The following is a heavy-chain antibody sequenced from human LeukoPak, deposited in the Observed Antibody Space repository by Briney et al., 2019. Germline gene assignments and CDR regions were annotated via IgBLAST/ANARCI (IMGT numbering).Heavy chain of an antibody. V-gene: IGHV3-53*01. Sequence: PGGSLRLSCVASGVTVSSNYMSWVRQAAGKGLECVSVIYSGGSTDYADSVKGRFTISRDNSKNTLYLQMNSLRAEDTAVYYCARGSGMDVWGQGTTVTVSS. CDR2: IYSGGST. CDR3: ARGSGMDV. J-gene: IGHJ6*02. CDR1: GVTVSSNY.